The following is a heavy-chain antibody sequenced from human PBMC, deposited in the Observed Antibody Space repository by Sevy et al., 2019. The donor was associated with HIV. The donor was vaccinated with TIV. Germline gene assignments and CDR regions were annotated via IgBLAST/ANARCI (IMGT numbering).Heavy chain of an antibody. J-gene: IGHJ3*02. CDR2: IIPMIGSP. D-gene: IGHD6-25*01. CDR3: ARDYPIAASGTPSAFDI. Sequence: SVKVSCKLSGGSISSYLVTWVRQAPGQGLEWMGGIIPMIGSPNYAQRFQGRLTITAETSTKTAYMDLSSLSSEDTAVYYCARDYPIAASGTPSAFDIWGQGTMVTVSS. CDR1: GGSISSYL. V-gene: IGHV1-69*06.